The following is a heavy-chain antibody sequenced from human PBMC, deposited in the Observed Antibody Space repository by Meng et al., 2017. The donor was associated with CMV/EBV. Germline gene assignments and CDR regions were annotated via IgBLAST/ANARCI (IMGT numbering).Heavy chain of an antibody. CDR1: GFTFSSYV. J-gene: IGHJ4*02. CDR2: ITATSGGT. D-gene: IGHD2/OR15-2a*01. Sequence: SGFTFSSYVMSWVRQPPGKGLEWVSTITATSGGTYYADSVKGRFTVSRDNSKSTLYLQMISLRAEDTAVHYCAKHKAVTTLEFYFDSWGQGTLVTVSS. V-gene: IGHV3-23*01. CDR3: AKHKAVTTLEFYFDS.